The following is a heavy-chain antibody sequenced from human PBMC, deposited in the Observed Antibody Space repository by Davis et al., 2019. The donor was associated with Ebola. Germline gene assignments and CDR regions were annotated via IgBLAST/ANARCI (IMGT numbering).Heavy chain of an antibody. CDR3: ARDQGLVVITNWFDP. J-gene: IGHJ5*02. D-gene: IGHD3-22*01. Sequence: AASVKVSCKASGYTFTAYFIHWVRQAPGQGLEWMGRINPKSGATKYPQKFQGRVTMTRDSSISTAYMELSRLRSDDTAVYYCARDQGLVVITNWFDPWGQGTLVTVSS. CDR2: INPKSGAT. CDR1: GYTFTAYF. V-gene: IGHV1-2*06.